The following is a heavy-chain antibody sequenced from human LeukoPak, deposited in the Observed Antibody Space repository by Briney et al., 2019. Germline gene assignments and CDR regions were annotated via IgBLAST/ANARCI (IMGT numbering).Heavy chain of an antibody. CDR2: IYYSGST. CDR3: ARAYSGSGAFDI. Sequence: SETLSLTCTVSGGSISSSSYYWGWLRQPPGKGLEWIGSIYYSGSTYYNPSLKSRVTISVDTSKNQFSLKLSSVTAADTAVYYCARAYSGSGAFDIWGQGTMVTVSS. CDR1: GGSISSSSYY. V-gene: IGHV4-39*01. D-gene: IGHD1-26*01. J-gene: IGHJ3*02.